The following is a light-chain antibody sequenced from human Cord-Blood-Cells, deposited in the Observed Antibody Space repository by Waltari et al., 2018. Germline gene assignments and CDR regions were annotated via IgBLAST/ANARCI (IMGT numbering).Light chain of an antibody. CDR3: QSYDSSNHGV. Sequence: NFMLTQPHSVLESPGKTVTISCTRSSASIASNYVQRYQQRPGSSPTTVIYEDNQRPSGVPDRFSGSIDSSSNSASLTSSGLKTEDEADYYCQSYDSSNHGVFGGGTKLTVL. J-gene: IGLJ3*02. V-gene: IGLV6-57*01. CDR2: EDN. CDR1: SASIASNY.